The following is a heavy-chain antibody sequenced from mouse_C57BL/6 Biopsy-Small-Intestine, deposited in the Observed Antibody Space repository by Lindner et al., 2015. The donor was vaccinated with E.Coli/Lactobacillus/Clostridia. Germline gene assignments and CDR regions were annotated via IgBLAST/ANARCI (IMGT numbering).Heavy chain of an antibody. J-gene: IGHJ2*01. CDR3: ARRYYGSSDY. CDR1: GYSFTGYY. V-gene: IGHV1-42*01. Sequence: VQLQESGPELVKPGASVKISCKASGYSFTGYYMNWVKQSPEKSLEWIGEINPSTGGTTYNQKFKAKATLTVDKSSSTAYMQLKSLTSEDSAVYYCARRYYGSSDYWGQGTTLTVSS. D-gene: IGHD1-1*01. CDR2: INPSTGGT.